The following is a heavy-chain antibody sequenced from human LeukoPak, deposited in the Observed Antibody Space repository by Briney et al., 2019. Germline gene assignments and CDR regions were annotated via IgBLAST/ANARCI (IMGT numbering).Heavy chain of an antibody. CDR3: AKSYSGYLFDY. D-gene: IGHD5-12*01. CDR1: GFTFSSYA. V-gene: IGHV3-23*01. Sequence: GGSLRLSCAASGFTFSSYAMYWVRQAPGKGLEWVSGIFGSGGSTHYADSVKGRLTISRDNSKNTVYLQMNSLRAEDTAVYYCAKSYSGYLFDYWGQGTLVTVSS. CDR2: IFGSGGST. J-gene: IGHJ4*02.